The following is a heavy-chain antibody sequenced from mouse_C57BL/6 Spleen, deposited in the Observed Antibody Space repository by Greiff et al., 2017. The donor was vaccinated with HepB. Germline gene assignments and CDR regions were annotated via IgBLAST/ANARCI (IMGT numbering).Heavy chain of an antibody. CDR1: GYSITSGYY. CDR2: ISYDGSN. Sequence: EVKLQESGPGLVKPSQSLSLTCSVTGYSITSGYYWNWIRQFPGNKLEWMGYISYDGSNNYNPSLKNRISITRDTSKNQFFLKLNSVTTEDTATYYCARGGGYDGGGYAMDYWGQGTSVTVSS. D-gene: IGHD2-2*01. CDR3: ARGGGYDGGGYAMDY. J-gene: IGHJ4*01. V-gene: IGHV3-6*01.